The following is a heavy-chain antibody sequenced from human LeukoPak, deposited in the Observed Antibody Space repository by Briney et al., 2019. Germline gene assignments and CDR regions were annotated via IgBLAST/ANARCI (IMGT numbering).Heavy chain of an antibody. CDR2: IYSGGST. Sequence: GGSPRLSCAASVFTVSSNYMSCVRDAPGKGVEWGSLIYSGGSTDYADSVNGRFTIYRDNSKNTLYLQMNSLRAEDTAVYYCARESGYSYAPSFDDWGPRTLVTVSS. CDR1: VFTVSSNY. J-gene: IGHJ4*01. D-gene: IGHD5-18*01. V-gene: IGHV3-66*01. CDR3: ARESGYSYAPSFDD.